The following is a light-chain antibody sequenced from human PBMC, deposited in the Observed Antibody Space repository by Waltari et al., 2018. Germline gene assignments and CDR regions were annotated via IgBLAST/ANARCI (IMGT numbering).Light chain of an antibody. J-gene: IGLJ3*02. CDR3: QTGGHGTWV. CDR1: SGHSTNV. Sequence: QLVLTQSPSASASLGASVKLTCTLSSGHSTNVIAWLQKRPEKGPRFVMKVNSDGSHSKGDEIPDRFSGSSSGAERYLTISSLQSEDGADYYCQTGGHGTWVFGGGTKLTVL. V-gene: IGLV4-69*01. CDR2: VNSDGSH.